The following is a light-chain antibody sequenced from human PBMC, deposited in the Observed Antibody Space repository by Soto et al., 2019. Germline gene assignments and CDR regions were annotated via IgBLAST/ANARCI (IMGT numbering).Light chain of an antibody. CDR3: AAWDDRLNGPI. Sequence: QSVLTQPPSASGTPGQRVTISCSGSSSSIGSNTVHWYQQLPGTAPKLLIYSNNQRPSGVPDRFSGSKSGTSASLAISGLQSEDEADYYCAAWDDRLNGPIFGGGTKVTVL. V-gene: IGLV1-44*01. CDR1: SSSIGSNT. CDR2: SNN. J-gene: IGLJ2*01.